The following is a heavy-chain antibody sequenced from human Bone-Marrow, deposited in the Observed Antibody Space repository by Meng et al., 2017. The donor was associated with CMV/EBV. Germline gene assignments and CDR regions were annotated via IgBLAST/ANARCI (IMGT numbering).Heavy chain of an antibody. V-gene: IGHV3-11*01. Sequence: LSLTCAVYGGSFSGYYWSWIRQAPGKGLEWVSYISSSGSTIYYADSVKGRFTISRDNAKNSLYLQMNSLRAEDTAVYYCARVLRGYSGYDSTYYYYGMDVWGQGTTVTVSS. J-gene: IGHJ6*02. CDR3: ARVLRGYSGYDSTYYYYGMDV. D-gene: IGHD5-12*01. CDR1: GGSFSGYY. CDR2: ISSSGSTI.